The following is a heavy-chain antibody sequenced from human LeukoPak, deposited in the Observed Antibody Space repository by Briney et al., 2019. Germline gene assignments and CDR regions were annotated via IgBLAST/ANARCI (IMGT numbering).Heavy chain of an antibody. J-gene: IGHJ3*02. D-gene: IGHD3-22*01. Sequence: GGSLRLSCAASGFTFDDYAMRWVRQAPGKGLEWVSGISWNSGSIGYADSVKGRFTISRDNAKNSLYLQMNSLRAEDTALYYCAKDMTGSRGYYPDDAFDIWGQGTMVTVSS. V-gene: IGHV3-9*01. CDR2: ISWNSGSI. CDR3: AKDMTGSRGYYPDDAFDI. CDR1: GFTFDDYA.